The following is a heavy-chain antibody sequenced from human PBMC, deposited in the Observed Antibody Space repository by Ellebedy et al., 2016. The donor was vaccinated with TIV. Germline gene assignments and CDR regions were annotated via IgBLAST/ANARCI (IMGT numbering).Heavy chain of an antibody. D-gene: IGHD3-10*01. Sequence: ASVKVSXXAPKYTFTKFDLNWVRQAPGQGLVWMGWMSPTSGDTGYAQQFQGRVTMTRSTSINTGYMELSSLTSEDTAVYYCATKSGYGSGDVFDIWGQGTMVTVSS. CDR3: ATKSGYGSGDVFDI. J-gene: IGHJ3*02. CDR1: KYTFTKFD. V-gene: IGHV1-8*01. CDR2: MSPTSGDT.